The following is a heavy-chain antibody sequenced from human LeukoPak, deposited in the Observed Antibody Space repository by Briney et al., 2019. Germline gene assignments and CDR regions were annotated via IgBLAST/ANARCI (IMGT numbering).Heavy chain of an antibody. D-gene: IGHD3-3*01. CDR2: ISYDGSNK. CDR1: GFTFSSYA. V-gene: IGHV3-30*04. Sequence: HPGGSLRLSCAASGFTFSSYAMHWVRQAPGKGLEWVAVISYDGSNKYYADSVKGRFTISRDNAKNSLYLQMNSLRAEDTAVYYCARDWYPYDFWSGYYPESYYYYMDVWGKGTTVTVSS. CDR3: ARDWYPYDFWSGYYPESYYYYMDV. J-gene: IGHJ6*03.